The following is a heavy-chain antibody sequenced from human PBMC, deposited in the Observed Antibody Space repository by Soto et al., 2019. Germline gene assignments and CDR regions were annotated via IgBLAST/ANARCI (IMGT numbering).Heavy chain of an antibody. Sequence: ASVKVSCKASGYTFTSYAMNWVRQAPGQGLEWMGWINTNTGNPTYAQGFTGRFVFSLDTSVSTAYLQICSLKAEDTAMYYCAREGSLTYYYYGMDVWGQGTTVTVSS. D-gene: IGHD2-15*01. V-gene: IGHV7-4-1*01. CDR1: GYTFTSYA. CDR2: INTNTGNP. J-gene: IGHJ6*02. CDR3: AREGSLTYYYYGMDV.